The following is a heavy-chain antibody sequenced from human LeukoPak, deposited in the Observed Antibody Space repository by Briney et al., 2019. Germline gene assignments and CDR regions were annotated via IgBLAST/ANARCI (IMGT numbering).Heavy chain of an antibody. CDR2: INHSGST. J-gene: IGHJ6*02. CDR3: ARDPYNFGSGYPPQNRYYFSGMDV. Sequence: PSVTLSLTCSVYGGTFSGYYWMWIPQPQGKGREWIGEINHSGSTNYIPSVESRINISVDTSKNQFSLQLSAVTAADRAVYYCARDPYNFGSGYPPQNRYYFSGMDVWGQGATVTVSS. CDR1: GGTFSGYY. D-gene: IGHD3-3*01. V-gene: IGHV4-34*01.